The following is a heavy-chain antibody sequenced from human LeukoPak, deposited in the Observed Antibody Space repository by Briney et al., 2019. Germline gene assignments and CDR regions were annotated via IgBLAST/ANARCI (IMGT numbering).Heavy chain of an antibody. Sequence: PGRSLRLSCAASGFTFSSYGMHWVRQAPGKGLEWVAVIWYDGSNKYYADSVKGRFTISRDNSKNTLYLQMNSLRAEDTAVYYCARTPGGCSGGSCYSGSFGYWGQGTLVTVSS. CDR1: GFTFSSYG. V-gene: IGHV3-33*01. CDR3: ARTPGGCSGGSCYSGSFGY. CDR2: IWYDGSNK. J-gene: IGHJ4*02. D-gene: IGHD2-15*01.